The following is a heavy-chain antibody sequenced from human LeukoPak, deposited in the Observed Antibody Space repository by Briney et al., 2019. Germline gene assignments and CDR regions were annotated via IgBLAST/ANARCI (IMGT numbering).Heavy chain of an antibody. CDR2: IYSGGST. CDR1: GFTVSSNN. V-gene: IGHV3-53*01. Sequence: TGGSLRLSCAASGFTVSSNNMSWVRQAPGKGLEWVSVIYSGGSTYYADSVKGRFTISRDNSKNTLYLQMNSLRAEDTAVYYCARDRSECSGGSCYSGGFDYWGQGTLVTVSS. CDR3: ARDRSECSGGSCYSGGFDY. D-gene: IGHD2-15*01. J-gene: IGHJ4*02.